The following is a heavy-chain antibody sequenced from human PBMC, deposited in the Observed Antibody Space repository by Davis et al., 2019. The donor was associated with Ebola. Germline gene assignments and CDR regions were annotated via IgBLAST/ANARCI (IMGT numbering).Heavy chain of an antibody. Sequence: PGGSLRLSCVASGFTFSTYWMQWVRQPPGEGLVWISHINGDGTGTTYADSVKGRFTISRDNARNTLYLQMNSLRAEDTAVYYCARDPTRTYYDFWSGSSDYYYGMDVWGQGTTVTVSS. CDR1: GFTFSTYW. V-gene: IGHV3-74*01. CDR3: ARDPTRTYYDFWSGSSDYYYGMDV. D-gene: IGHD3-3*01. CDR2: INGDGTGT. J-gene: IGHJ6*02.